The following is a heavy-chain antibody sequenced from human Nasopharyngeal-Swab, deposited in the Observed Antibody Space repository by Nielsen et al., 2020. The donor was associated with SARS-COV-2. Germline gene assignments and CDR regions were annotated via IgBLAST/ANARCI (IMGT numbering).Heavy chain of an antibody. V-gene: IGHV3-64*01. D-gene: IGHD4-17*01. Sequence: KGLEYVSAISSNGGSTYYANSVKGRFTISRDNSKNTLYLQMGSLRAEDMAVYYCARGTTPRSWYFDLWGRGTLVTVSS. J-gene: IGHJ2*01. CDR2: ISSNGGST. CDR3: ARGTTPRSWYFDL.